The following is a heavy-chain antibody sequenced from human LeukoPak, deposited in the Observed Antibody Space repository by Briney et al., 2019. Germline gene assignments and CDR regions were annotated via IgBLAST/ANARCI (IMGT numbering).Heavy chain of an antibody. CDR1: GYTFTGYY. V-gene: IGHV1-2*02. CDR3: GTLLSNGPFDY. J-gene: IGHJ4*02. Sequence: GASVKVSCKASGYTFTGYYMHWVRQAPVQGPEWMGYIYPNSGATKYAQKFQGRVTMTRDTSISTAYMELSGLRSDGTAVYYCGTLLSNGPFDYWGQGSLVTVSS. CDR2: IYPNSGAT.